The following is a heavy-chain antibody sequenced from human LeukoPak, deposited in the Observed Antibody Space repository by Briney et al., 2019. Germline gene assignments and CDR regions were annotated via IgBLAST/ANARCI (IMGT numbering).Heavy chain of an antibody. Sequence: GESLKISCKGSGYSFTNYWIGWVRQMPGKGLEWMGIIYPGDSNLRYSPSFQGQVTISVDKSISTSYLQWASLKASDTAMYYCVRRGEPAHGPAGDYGPKGTQVTVS. CDR1: GYSFTNYW. V-gene: IGHV5-51*01. CDR3: VRRGEPAHGPAGDY. CDR2: IYPGDSNL. D-gene: IGHD3-10*01. J-gene: IGHJ4*02.